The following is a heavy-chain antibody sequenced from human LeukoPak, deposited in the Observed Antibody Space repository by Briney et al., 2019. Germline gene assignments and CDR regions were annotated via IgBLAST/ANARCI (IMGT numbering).Heavy chain of an antibody. J-gene: IGHJ4*02. CDR2: ISSSGSTI. CDR1: GFTFSSYE. CDR3: AKDGGGYYTWAFDY. V-gene: IGHV3-48*03. D-gene: IGHD3-22*01. Sequence: PGGSLRLSCAASGFTFSSYEMNWVRQAPGKGLEWVSYISSSGSTIYYADSVKGRFTISRDNSKNTLYLQMNSLRAEDTAVYYCAKDGGGYYTWAFDYWGQGTLVTVSS.